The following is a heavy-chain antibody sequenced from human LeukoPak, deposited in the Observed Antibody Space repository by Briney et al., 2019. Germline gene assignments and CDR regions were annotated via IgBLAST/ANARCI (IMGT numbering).Heavy chain of an antibody. J-gene: IGHJ4*02. D-gene: IGHD6-13*01. V-gene: IGHV3-74*01. CDR2: INSGGSST. Sequence: GGSLRLSCAASGFTFSSYWMHWVRQAPGKGLVWVSRINSGGSSTSYTDSVKGRFTISRDNAKNTLYLQMNSLRAEDTAVYYCARSPPWYSSSWGIDYWGQGTLVTVSS. CDR3: ARSPPWYSSSWGIDY. CDR1: GFTFSSYW.